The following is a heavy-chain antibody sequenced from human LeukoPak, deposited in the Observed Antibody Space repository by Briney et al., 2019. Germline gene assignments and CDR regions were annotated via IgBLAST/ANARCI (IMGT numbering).Heavy chain of an antibody. CDR3: ANSPLDTAMVAKYAFDI. CDR1: GGTFSSYA. V-gene: IGHV1-69*13. D-gene: IGHD5-18*01. CDR2: IIPIFGTA. J-gene: IGHJ3*02. Sequence: SSVKVSCKASGGTFSSYAISWVRQAPGQGLEWMGGIIPIFGTANYAQKFQGRVTITADESTSTAYMELSSLRSEDTAVYYCANSPLDTAMVAKYAFDIWGQGTMVTVSS.